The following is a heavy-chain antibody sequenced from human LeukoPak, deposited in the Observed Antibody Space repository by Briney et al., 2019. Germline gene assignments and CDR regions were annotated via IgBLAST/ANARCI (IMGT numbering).Heavy chain of an antibody. CDR3: ARGLRYSGCVGLNWFDP. CDR2: INHSGST. Sequence: PSETLSLTCAVYGGSFSGYYWSWIRQPPGKGLEWIGEINHSGSTNYNPSLKSRVTISVDTSKNQFSLKLSSVTAADTAVYYCARGLRYSGCVGLNWFDPWGQGTLVTVSS. V-gene: IGHV4-34*01. D-gene: IGHD1-26*01. CDR1: GGSFSGYY. J-gene: IGHJ5*02.